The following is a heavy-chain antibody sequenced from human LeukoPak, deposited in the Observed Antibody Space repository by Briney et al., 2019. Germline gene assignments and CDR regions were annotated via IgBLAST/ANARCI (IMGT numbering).Heavy chain of an antibody. CDR2: IDDSGAT. Sequence: GGSLRLSCAASGFSDINTYVNWVRQAPGKGLEWVSVIDDSGATSFVDAVKGRFTISRDNSKNTVSLHMNNLRAEDTAVYYCVSGYGDYNFDFWGQGTLVTVSS. D-gene: IGHD4-17*01. CDR1: GFSDINTY. V-gene: IGHV3-53*01. J-gene: IGHJ4*02. CDR3: VSGYGDYNFDF.